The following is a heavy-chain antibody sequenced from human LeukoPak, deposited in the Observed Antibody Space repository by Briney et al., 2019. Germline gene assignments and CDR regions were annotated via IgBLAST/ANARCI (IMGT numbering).Heavy chain of an antibody. D-gene: IGHD3-10*01. J-gene: IGHJ4*02. CDR1: GFTFSSYG. V-gene: IGHV3-30*18. CDR2: ISYDGSYK. Sequence: GGSLRLSCAASGFTFSSYGMHWVRQAPGKGLEWVAVISYDGSYKYYADSVKGRFTISRDNSKNTLYLQMNSLRAEDTAVYYCAKWAYYGSGSYYDYWGQGTLVTVSS. CDR3: AKWAYYGSGSYYDY.